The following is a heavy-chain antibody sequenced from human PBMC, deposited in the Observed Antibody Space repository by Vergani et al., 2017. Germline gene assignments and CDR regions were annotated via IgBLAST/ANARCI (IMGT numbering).Heavy chain of an antibody. D-gene: IGHD2-15*01. Sequence: QLQLQESGPGLVKPSETLSLTCTVSGGSISSSSYYWGWIRQPPGKVLEWIGSIYYSGSTYYNPSLKSRVTISVDTSKNQFSLKLSSVTAADTAVYYCARQVGIGGGSCYGFDYWGQGTLVTVSS. CDR2: IYYSGST. CDR3: ARQVGIGGGSCYGFDY. J-gene: IGHJ4*02. V-gene: IGHV4-39*01. CDR1: GGSISSSSYY.